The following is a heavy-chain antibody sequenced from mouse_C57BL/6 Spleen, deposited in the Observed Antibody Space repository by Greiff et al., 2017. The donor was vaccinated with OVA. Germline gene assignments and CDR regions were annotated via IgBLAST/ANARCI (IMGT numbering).Heavy chain of an antibody. Sequence: VQLQQPGAELVKPGASVKLSCKASGYTFTSYWMQWVKQRPGQGLEWIGEIDPSDSYTNYNQKFKGKATLTVDTSSSTAYMQLSSLTSEDSAVYYCARTFITTGVADYWGQGTTLTVSS. CDR1: GYTFTSYW. V-gene: IGHV1-50*01. D-gene: IGHD1-1*01. CDR2: IDPSDSYT. CDR3: ARTFITTGVADY. J-gene: IGHJ2*01.